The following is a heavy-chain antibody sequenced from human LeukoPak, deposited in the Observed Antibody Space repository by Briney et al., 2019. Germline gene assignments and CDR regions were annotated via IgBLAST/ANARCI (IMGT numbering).Heavy chain of an antibody. V-gene: IGHV1-18*04. J-gene: IGHJ3*02. CDR2: ISAYNGNT. D-gene: IGHD3-16*01. CDR3: ARDESLSLSDAFDI. CDR1: GYTFTSYG. Sequence: ASVKVSCKASGYTFTSYGISWVRQAPGQGLEWMGWISAYNGNTNYAQKLQGRVTMTTDTSTSTAYMELRSLRSDDTAVYYCARDESLSLSDAFDIWGQGTMVTVSS.